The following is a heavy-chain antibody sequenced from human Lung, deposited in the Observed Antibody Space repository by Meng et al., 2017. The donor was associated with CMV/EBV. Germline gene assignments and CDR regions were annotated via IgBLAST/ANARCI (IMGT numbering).Heavy chain of an antibody. V-gene: IGHV3-15*01. Sequence: EVQLVESGGGLVKPGGSVRVSCTGSGSGFIFSNLWINWVRQAPGKGLEWVGRIKSKFDGETTDYAAPVKGRFTISRDDSRNTLYLYMNSLKTEDTAVYYCTTDRPRSGGKTHDYWGQGTLVTVSS. CDR3: TTDRPRSGGKTHDY. J-gene: IGHJ4*02. CDR1: GSGFIFSNLW. CDR2: IKSKFDGETT. D-gene: IGHD4-23*01.